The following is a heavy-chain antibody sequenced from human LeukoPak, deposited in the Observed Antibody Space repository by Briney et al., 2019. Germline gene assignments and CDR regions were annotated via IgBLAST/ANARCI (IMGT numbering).Heavy chain of an antibody. D-gene: IGHD2-2*01. Sequence: GGSLRLSCVVSGLTFNMYTMTWVRRAPGKGLEGVSSIYRNGQAYYGDSLKGRFTSSRDNALDLLSLQMNSLRAEDTAVYYCARRYCSSDICNHLDCWGQGTLVTVSS. J-gene: IGHJ4*02. CDR2: IYRNGQA. CDR3: ARRYCSSDICNHLDC. CDR1: GLTFNMYT. V-gene: IGHV3-21*01.